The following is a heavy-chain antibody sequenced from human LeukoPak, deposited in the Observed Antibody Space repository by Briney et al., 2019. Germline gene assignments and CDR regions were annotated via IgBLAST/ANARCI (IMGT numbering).Heavy chain of an antibody. J-gene: IGHJ6*03. CDR1: GGSFSGYY. D-gene: IGHD1-26*01. V-gene: IGHV4-34*01. Sequence: SETLSLTCAVYGGSFSGYYWSWIRQPPGKGLEWIGEINHSGSTNYNPSLKSRVTISVDTSKNQFSLKLSSVTAADTAVYYCARDLSGSYEYYYYYMDVWGKGTTVTVSS. CDR2: INHSGST. CDR3: ARDLSGSYEYYYYYMDV.